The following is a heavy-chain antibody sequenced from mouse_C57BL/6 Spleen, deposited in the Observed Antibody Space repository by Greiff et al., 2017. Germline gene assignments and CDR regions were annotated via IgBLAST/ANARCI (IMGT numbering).Heavy chain of an antibody. V-gene: IGHV1-82*01. D-gene: IGHD2-2*01. Sequence: VQLQQSGPELVKPGASVKISCKASGYAFSSSWMNWVKQRPGKGLEWIGRIYPGDGDTNYNGKFKGKATLTADKSSSTAYMQLSSLTSEDSAVYFWARGMVTTGGDFDYWGQGTTLTVSS. CDR3: ARGMVTTGGDFDY. J-gene: IGHJ2*01. CDR2: IYPGDGDT. CDR1: GYAFSSSW.